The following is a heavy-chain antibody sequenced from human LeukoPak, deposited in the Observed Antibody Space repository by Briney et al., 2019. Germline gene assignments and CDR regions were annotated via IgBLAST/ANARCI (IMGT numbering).Heavy chain of an antibody. CDR2: IYSSGST. CDR3: ARETNIDMDSDY. V-gene: IGHV4-39*07. CDR1: GGSISISSYY. D-gene: IGHD2-8*01. J-gene: IGHJ4*02. Sequence: SETLSLTCNVSGGSISISSYYWGWIRQPPGKGLEWIGSIYSSGSTYYNPSLKSRVNISVDTSKNQFSLKLNSVSAADTAVYYCARETNIDMDSDYWGQGTLVTVSS.